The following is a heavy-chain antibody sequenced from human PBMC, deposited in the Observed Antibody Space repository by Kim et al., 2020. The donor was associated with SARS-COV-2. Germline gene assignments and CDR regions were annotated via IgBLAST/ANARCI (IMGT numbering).Heavy chain of an antibody. CDR3: TRAEI. CDR2: INPDGSDK. J-gene: IGHJ4*02. V-gene: IGHV3-7*01. Sequence: GGSLRLSCAASGFTFRTQWMSWVRQAPGKGLEWVANINPDGSDKSYVDSVKGRFTISRDNGENSLYLQMGSLRAEDTAVYYCTRAEIWGQGTLVSVSA. CDR1: GFTFRTQW.